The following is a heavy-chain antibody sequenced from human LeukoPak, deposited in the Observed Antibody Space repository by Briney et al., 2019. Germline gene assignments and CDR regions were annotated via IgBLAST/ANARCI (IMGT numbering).Heavy chain of an antibody. J-gene: IGHJ3*02. CDR2: IYYSGTT. Sequence: SETLSLTCTVSDGSISSYYWSWIRQPPGKGLEWIGYIYYSGTTNYNPSLKSRLTISVDNSKNQFSLKLSSVTAADTAVYYCARYCSGGGCEDAFDIWGQGTMVTVSS. D-gene: IGHD2-15*01. CDR1: DGSISSYY. V-gene: IGHV4-59*12. CDR3: ARYCSGGGCEDAFDI.